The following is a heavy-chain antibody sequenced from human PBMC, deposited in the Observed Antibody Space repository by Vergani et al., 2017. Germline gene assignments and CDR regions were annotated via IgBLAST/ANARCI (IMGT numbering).Heavy chain of an antibody. CDR2: ISYDGTQK. CDR3: ATKSCGTPGCQIGYFRE. J-gene: IGHJ1*01. Sequence: QVHLVESGGGVVQPERSLRLSCVVSGFTSSSYGMHWVRQAPGKGLEWVAVISYDGTQKYYADSVKGRFTIARDNSKSTLYLQMNSLRTEDTAVYYCATKSCGTPGCQIGYFREWGQGTLVTVSS. V-gene: IGHV3-30*03. CDR1: GFTSSSYG. D-gene: IGHD1-1*01.